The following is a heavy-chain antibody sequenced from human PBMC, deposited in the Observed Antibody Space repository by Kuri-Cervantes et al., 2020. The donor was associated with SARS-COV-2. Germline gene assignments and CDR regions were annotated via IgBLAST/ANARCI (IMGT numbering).Heavy chain of an antibody. CDR2: VNHNGGA. J-gene: IGHJ5*02. CDR1: GASFSSSY. CDR3: ARLSGFRSGHNWFDP. V-gene: IGHV4-34*01. Sequence: GSLRLSCAVYGASFSSSYWSWIRQSPGKRLEWIGEVNHNGGANYNPSLRSRVTISVDPSKAQFSLNLISVTAADTVVYYCARLSGFRSGHNWFDPWGQGTLVTVSS. D-gene: IGHD5-18*01.